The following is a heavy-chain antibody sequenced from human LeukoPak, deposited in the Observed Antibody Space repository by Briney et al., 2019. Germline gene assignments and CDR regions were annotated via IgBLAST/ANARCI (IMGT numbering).Heavy chain of an antibody. CDR3: ARAIYDSPFDY. CDR1: GGSISSSSYY. Sequence: KASETLSLTCTVSGGSISSSSYYWGWIRQPPGKGLEWIGSIYYSGSTYYNPSLKSRVTISVDTSKNQFSLKLSSVTAADTAVYYCARAIYDSPFDYWGQGTLVTVSS. V-gene: IGHV4-39*07. D-gene: IGHD3-22*01. CDR2: IYYSGST. J-gene: IGHJ4*02.